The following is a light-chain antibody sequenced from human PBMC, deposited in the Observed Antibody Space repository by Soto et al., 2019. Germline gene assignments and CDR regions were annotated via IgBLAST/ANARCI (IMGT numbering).Light chain of an antibody. J-gene: IGKJ1*01. V-gene: IGKV1-5*03. Sequence: DIQMTQSPSTLSASVGDRVTITCRASHSISNWLAWYQQKPGKAPKLLIFKASTLESGGPSRFSGSGSGTQFTLNISSLQPDDFATYHCQQYDTYPRTFGQGTKVDIK. CDR1: HSISNW. CDR3: QQYDTYPRT. CDR2: KAS.